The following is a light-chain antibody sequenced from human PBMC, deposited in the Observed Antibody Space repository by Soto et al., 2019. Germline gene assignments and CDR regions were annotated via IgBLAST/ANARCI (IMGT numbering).Light chain of an antibody. J-gene: IGKJ4*01. CDR2: ATS. V-gene: IGKV3-15*01. CDR1: QSLSSN. CDR3: QQYNHWPRMLS. Sequence: EIVLTQSPATLYVSPGERATLSWRASQSLSSNVAWYQQRPGQAPRLLIYATSSRASDVPARFSGGGSGTEFTLTIASLQSEAFAIYYCQQYNHWPRMLSFGGGTKVDIK.